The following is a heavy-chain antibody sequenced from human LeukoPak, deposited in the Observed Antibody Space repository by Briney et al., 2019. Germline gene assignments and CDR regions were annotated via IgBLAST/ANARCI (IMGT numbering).Heavy chain of an antibody. Sequence: GGSLRLSCATSGFTFSSYEMNWVRQAPGKGLEWVSYISSSGSTIYYADSVKGRFTISRDNAKNTLYLQMNSLRAEDTAVYYCAKERGERLLWFGESSYNWFDPWGQGTLVTVSS. CDR2: ISSSGSTI. V-gene: IGHV3-48*03. D-gene: IGHD3-10*01. J-gene: IGHJ5*02. CDR3: AKERGERLLWFGESSYNWFDP. CDR1: GFTFSSYE.